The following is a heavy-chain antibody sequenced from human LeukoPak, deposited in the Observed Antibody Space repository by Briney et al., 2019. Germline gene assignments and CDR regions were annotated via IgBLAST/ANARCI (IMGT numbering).Heavy chain of an antibody. D-gene: IGHD3-22*01. V-gene: IGHV4-34*01. CDR3: ARYGRNYYDSSGYAGIIDY. J-gene: IGHJ4*02. CDR1: GGSFSGYY. Sequence: SETLSLTCAVYGGSFSGYYWSWIRQPPGKGPEWIGEINHSGSTNYNPSLKSRVTISVDTSKNQFSLKLSSVTAADTAVYYCARYGRNYYDSSGYAGIIDYWGQGTLVTVSS. CDR2: INHSGST.